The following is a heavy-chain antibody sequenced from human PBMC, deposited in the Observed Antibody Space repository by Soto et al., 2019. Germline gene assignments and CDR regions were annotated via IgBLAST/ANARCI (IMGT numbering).Heavy chain of an antibody. Sequence: QVQLVQSGAEVKKPGSSVKVSCKASGGTFSSYAISWVRQAPGQGLEWMGGIIPIFGTANYAQKFQGRVTITADESTSTAYMELSSLRSEDTAVYYCARDLLGYCSGGSCYSYYFPHWGQGTLVTVSS. CDR2: IIPIFGTA. D-gene: IGHD2-15*01. J-gene: IGHJ1*01. CDR1: GGTFSSYA. V-gene: IGHV1-69*01. CDR3: ARDLLGYCSGGSCYSYYFPH.